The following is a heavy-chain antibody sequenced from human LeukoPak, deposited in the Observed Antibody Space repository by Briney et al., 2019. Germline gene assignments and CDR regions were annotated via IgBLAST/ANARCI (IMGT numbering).Heavy chain of an antibody. J-gene: IGHJ5*02. CDR2: MNPYSGNT. Sequence: ASVKVSCKTSEYTFTGYYMHWVRQAPGQGLEWMGWMNPYSGNTGYAQNFQGRITITRNTSISTAYMELSSLRSEDTAVYYCARTQQLVLRSPLDPWGQGTLVTVSS. V-gene: IGHV1-8*03. CDR3: ARTQQLVLRSPLDP. CDR1: EYTFTGYY. D-gene: IGHD6-13*01.